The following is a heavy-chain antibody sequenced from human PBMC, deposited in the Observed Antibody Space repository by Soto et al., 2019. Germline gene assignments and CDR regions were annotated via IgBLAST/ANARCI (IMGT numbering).Heavy chain of an antibody. Sequence: EVQLLESGGGLVQSGGSLRLSCSGSGFTFGSHAMNWVRQAPGQGLEWVSVVSGSGDTTYYADSVRGRFTISRDNSKNTLFLQMSSLRAADTAIYYCAKGEAGYTYGTSDYWGQGTLVTVSS. J-gene: IGHJ4*02. D-gene: IGHD5-18*01. V-gene: IGHV3-23*01. CDR3: AKGEAGYTYGTSDY. CDR2: VSGSGDTT. CDR1: GFTFGSHA.